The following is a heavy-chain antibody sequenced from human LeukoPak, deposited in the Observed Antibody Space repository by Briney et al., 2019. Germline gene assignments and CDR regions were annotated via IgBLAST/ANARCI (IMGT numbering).Heavy chain of an antibody. CDR1: GYSISSGYY. CDR2: IYHSGST. J-gene: IGHJ4*02. Sequence: SETLSLTCAVSGYSISSGYYWGWIRQPQGKGLEWIGSIYHSGSTYYNPSLKSRVTLSVDTSKNQFSLKLSSVTAADTAVYYCARHLIRGYSYGTTPLLGYWGQGTLVTVSS. D-gene: IGHD5-18*01. CDR3: ARHLIRGYSYGTTPLLGY. V-gene: IGHV4-38-2*01.